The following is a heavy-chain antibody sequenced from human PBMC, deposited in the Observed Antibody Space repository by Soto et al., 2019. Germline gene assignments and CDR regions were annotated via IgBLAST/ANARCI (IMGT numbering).Heavy chain of an antibody. CDR3: ESRETGNSVDY. CDR2: IYRTGST. CDR1: GGSFTSNNW. Sequence: SETLSLTCAVSGGSFTSNNWWTWVRQPPGQGLEWIGEIYRTGSTNYNPSLKSRVTISLDKSENQFSLKVTSLTAADTAVYYCESRETGNSVDYWGQGTLVTVSS. J-gene: IGHJ4*02. V-gene: IGHV4-4*02. D-gene: IGHD5-12*01.